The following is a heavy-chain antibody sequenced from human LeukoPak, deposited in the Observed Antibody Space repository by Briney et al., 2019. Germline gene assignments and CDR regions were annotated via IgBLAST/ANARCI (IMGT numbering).Heavy chain of an antibody. D-gene: IGHD2-21*01. V-gene: IGHV3-53*01. CDR3: ARVGDHFHWFLDL. J-gene: IGHJ2*01. CDR2: IYSSGST. Sequence: GGSLRLSCAASGFTVSSTYMSWVRQAPGQGLEWVSLIYSSGSTFYADSVQGRFTISRDNSKNTLYLQMNSLRAEDTAMYYCARVGDHFHWFLDLWGRGTLVGVSS. CDR1: GFTVSSTY.